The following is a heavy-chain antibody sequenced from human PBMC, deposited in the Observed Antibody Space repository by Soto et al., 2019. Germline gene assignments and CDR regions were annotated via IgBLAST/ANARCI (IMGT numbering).Heavy chain of an antibody. D-gene: IGHD5-18*01. CDR1: GFTFSSYA. Sequence: GGSLRLSCAASGFTFSSYAMSWVRQAPGKGLEWVSAISGSGGSTYYADSVKGWFTISRDNSKNTLYLQMNSLRAEDTAVYYCAKSGYSYGYYYYGMDVWGQGTTVTVSS. CDR2: ISGSGGST. J-gene: IGHJ6*02. V-gene: IGHV3-23*01. CDR3: AKSGYSYGYYYYGMDV.